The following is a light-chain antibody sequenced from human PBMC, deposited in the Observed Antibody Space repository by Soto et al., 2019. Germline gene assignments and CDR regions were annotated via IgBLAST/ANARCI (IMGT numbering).Light chain of an antibody. Sequence: QSALTQPPSASGSPGQSVTIACTGTSSDVGGYNYVSWYQQHPGKAPKLMIYEVYNRPSGVPDRFSGSKSGNTASLTVSGLQAEDEADYYCSSYAANNNLLFGGGTKVTVL. CDR1: SSDVGGYNY. J-gene: IGLJ2*01. CDR2: EVY. V-gene: IGLV2-8*01. CDR3: SSYAANNNLL.